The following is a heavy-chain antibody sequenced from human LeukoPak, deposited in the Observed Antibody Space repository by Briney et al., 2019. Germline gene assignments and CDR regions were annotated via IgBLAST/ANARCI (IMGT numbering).Heavy chain of an antibody. Sequence: ASVKVSCKAFGYIFTSYAMNWVRQAPGQGLEWMGWINTNTGNPTYAQDFTGRFVFSLDTSVSTAYLQISSLKAEDTAVYYCARDVRDMHTRIFCDYWGQGTLVTVSS. J-gene: IGHJ4*02. D-gene: IGHD2-15*01. CDR1: GYIFTSYA. CDR3: ARDVRDMHTRIFCDY. CDR2: INTNTGNP. V-gene: IGHV7-4-1*02.